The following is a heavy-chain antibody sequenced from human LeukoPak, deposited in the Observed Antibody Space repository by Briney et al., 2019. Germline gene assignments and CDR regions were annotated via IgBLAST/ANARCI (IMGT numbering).Heavy chain of an antibody. CDR3: AKAPVTTCRGAFCYPFDY. Sequence: GGSLRLSCAASGFTLGSYAMSWVRQAPGKGLEWVSAISDTGNTYHADSVKGRFTISRDSSKNTLFLQMSRLRPEDAAVYYCAKAPVTTCRGAFCYPFDYWGLGTLVTVSS. CDR1: GFTLGSYA. CDR2: ISDTGNT. V-gene: IGHV3-23*01. D-gene: IGHD2-15*01. J-gene: IGHJ4*02.